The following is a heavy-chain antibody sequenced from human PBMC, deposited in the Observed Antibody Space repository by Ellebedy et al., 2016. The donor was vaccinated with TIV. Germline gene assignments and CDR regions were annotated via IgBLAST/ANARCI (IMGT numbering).Heavy chain of an antibody. CDR1: GGSISSYY. CDR2: IYYSGST. Sequence: MPSETLSLTCTVSGGSISSYYWSWIRQPPGKGLEWIGYIYYSGSTNYNPSLKSRVTISVDTSKNQFSLKLSSVTAADTAVYYCARDGGDRYFDYWGQGTLVTVSS. J-gene: IGHJ4*02. CDR3: ARDGGDRYFDY. D-gene: IGHD2-21*02. V-gene: IGHV4-59*01.